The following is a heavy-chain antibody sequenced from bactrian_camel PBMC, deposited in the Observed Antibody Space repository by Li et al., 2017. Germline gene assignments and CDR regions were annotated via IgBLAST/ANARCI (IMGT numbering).Heavy chain of an antibody. J-gene: IGHJ6*01. V-gene: IGHV3S1*01. CDR1: RYTYKRNC. Sequence: HVQLVESGGGSVQAGGSLTLSCAAGRYTYKRNCMGWFRQRPGKDREGLAVLWIGGATTTYADSMKGRLIITRDKAKDLVYLQMNSLKPEDTAMYYCAARGPYCYTKLSVADFTYWGQGTQVTVS. D-gene: IGHD2*01. CDR2: LWIGGATT. CDR3: AARGPYCYTKLSVADFTY.